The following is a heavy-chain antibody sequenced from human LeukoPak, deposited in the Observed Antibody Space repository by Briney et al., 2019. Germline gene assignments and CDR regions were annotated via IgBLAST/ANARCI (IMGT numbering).Heavy chain of an antibody. V-gene: IGHV1-2*02. J-gene: IGHJ5*02. CDR1: GYTFTGYY. CDR2: INPNSGGT. CDR3: ARADGYSYVYGGNNWFDP. Sequence: ASVKVSCKASGYTFTGYYMHWVRQAPGQRLEWIGWINPNSGGTNYAQKFQGRVTMTRDTSISTAYMELSRLRSDDTAVHHCARADGYSYVYGGNNWFDPWGQGTLVTVSS. D-gene: IGHD5-18*01.